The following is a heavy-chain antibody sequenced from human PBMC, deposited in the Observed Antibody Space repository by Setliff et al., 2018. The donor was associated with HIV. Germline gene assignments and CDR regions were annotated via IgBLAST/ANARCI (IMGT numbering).Heavy chain of an antibody. CDR2: IYTSGNT. CDR1: GDSISSGGYY. D-gene: IGHD1-1*01. V-gene: IGHV4-61*09. J-gene: IGHJ6*04. Sequence: SETLSLTCKASGDSISSGGYYWTWIRKPAGKGLEWIGHIYTSGNTNYNPSLKSRVSISVATSKNQFFLTLTSVTAADSAVYYCARLGEHDTGDLDVWGKGTTVTVSS. CDR3: ARLGEHDTGDLDV.